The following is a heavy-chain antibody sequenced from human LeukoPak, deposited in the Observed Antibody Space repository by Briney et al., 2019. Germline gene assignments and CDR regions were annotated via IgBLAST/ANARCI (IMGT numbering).Heavy chain of an antibody. V-gene: IGHV4-59*01. Sequence: PSETLSLTCTVSGGSISSYYWSWIRQPPGKGLEWIGYIYYSGSTNYNPSLKSRVTISVDTSKNQFSLKLSSVTAADTAVYYCARGGGDYVRWGGYYYYYYMDVWGKGTTVTISS. D-gene: IGHD4-17*01. CDR1: GGSISSYY. CDR2: IYYSGST. J-gene: IGHJ6*03. CDR3: ARGGGDYVRWGGYYYYYYMDV.